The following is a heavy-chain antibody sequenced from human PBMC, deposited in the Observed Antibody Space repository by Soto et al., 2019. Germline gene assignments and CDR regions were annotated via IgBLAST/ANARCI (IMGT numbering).Heavy chain of an antibody. CDR2: IGSKANNYAA. V-gene: IGHV3-73*01. D-gene: IGHD1-7*01. J-gene: IGHJ6*02. CDR1: GFTFSGST. Sequence: GGSLRLSCAASGFTFSGSTLHWVRQASGKGLEWVGCIGSKANNYAAAYAVSLKGRFTISRDNSKNTLYLQMNSLRVEDTAVYYCAKDRVPELRHFYYGMDVWGQGTTVTVSS. CDR3: AKDRVPELRHFYYGMDV.